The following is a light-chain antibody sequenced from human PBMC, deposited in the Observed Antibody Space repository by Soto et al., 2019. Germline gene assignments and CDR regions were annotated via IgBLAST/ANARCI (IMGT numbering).Light chain of an antibody. Sequence: DIQMSQSPSSLSASVGDSVTITCRASETIIDYLNWYQQQPGEAPKLLIFSASSLHSGFPSRFRGSGSGTHFTLTIRSLQPEDVATYFCQQSFSAPRTFGQGTKLQAK. J-gene: IGKJ2*01. V-gene: IGKV1-39*01. CDR3: QQSFSAPRT. CDR2: SAS. CDR1: ETIIDY.